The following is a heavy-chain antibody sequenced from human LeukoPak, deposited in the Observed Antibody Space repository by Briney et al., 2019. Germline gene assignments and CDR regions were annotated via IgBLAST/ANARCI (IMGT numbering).Heavy chain of an antibody. CDR2: ISWNSGSI. CDR3: AKAYCSGGSCYSDSVFFDY. CDR1: GFTFDDYA. V-gene: IGHV3-9*01. J-gene: IGHJ4*02. D-gene: IGHD2-15*01. Sequence: GRSLRLSCAASGFTFDDYAMHWVRQAPGKGLEWVSGISWNSGSIGYADSVKGRFTISRDNAKNSLYLQMNSLRAEDTALYYCAKAYCSGGSCYSDSVFFDYWGQGTLVTVFS.